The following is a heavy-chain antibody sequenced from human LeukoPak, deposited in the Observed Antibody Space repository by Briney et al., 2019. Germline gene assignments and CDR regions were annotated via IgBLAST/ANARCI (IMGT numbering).Heavy chain of an antibody. V-gene: IGHV4-34*01. CDR1: GGSLSFYY. Sequence: SETLSLTCGVSGGSLSFYYWSWIRQSPGKGLEWIAEISQNGDSNYNMSLKSRVTISADTSKNQFSLKMTSLTAADTAVYYCARQGQISAFDIWGHGNLVIVSS. J-gene: IGHJ4*01. CDR2: ISQNGDS. D-gene: IGHD3-10*01. CDR3: ARQGQISAFDI.